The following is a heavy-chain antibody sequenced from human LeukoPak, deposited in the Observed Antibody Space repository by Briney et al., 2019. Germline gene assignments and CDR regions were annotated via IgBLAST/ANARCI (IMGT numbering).Heavy chain of an antibody. Sequence: GGSLRLSCAASGFTFSSYGMHWVRQAPGKGLEWVAVISYDRSNKYYADSVKGRFTISRDNSKNTLYLQMNSLRAEDTAVYYCAKDPDDSSGHYFDYWGQGTLVTVSS. CDR1: GFTFSSYG. V-gene: IGHV3-30*18. D-gene: IGHD3-22*01. CDR2: ISYDRSNK. CDR3: AKDPDDSSGHYFDY. J-gene: IGHJ4*02.